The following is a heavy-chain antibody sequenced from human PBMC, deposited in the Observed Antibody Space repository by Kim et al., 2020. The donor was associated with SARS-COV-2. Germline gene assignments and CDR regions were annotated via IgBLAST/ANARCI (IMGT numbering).Heavy chain of an antibody. CDR3: ARVSHYYDSSGYYYGAFDL. Sequence: GGSLRLSCAASGFTFSSYEMNWVRQAPGKGLEWVSYISSSGSTIYYADSVKGRFTISRDNAKNSLYLQMNSLRAEDTALYHCARVSHYYDSSGYYYGAFDLWGQGTMVTVSS. V-gene: IGHV3-48*03. CDR1: GFTFSSYE. CDR2: ISSSGSTI. J-gene: IGHJ3*01. D-gene: IGHD3-22*01.